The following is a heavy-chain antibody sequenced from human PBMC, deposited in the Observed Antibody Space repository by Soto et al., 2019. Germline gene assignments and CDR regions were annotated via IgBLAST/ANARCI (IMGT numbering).Heavy chain of an antibody. J-gene: IGHJ3*02. CDR3: ARYMMGSVYYDFWSGYDDAFDI. Sequence: SETLSLTCTVSGGSISSYYWSWIRQPPGKGLEWIGYIYYSGSTNYNPSLKSRVTISVDTSKNQFSLKLSSVTAAGTAVYYCARYMMGSVYYDFWSGYDDAFDIWGQGTMVTVSS. CDR2: IYYSGST. V-gene: IGHV4-59*08. D-gene: IGHD3-3*01. CDR1: GGSISSYY.